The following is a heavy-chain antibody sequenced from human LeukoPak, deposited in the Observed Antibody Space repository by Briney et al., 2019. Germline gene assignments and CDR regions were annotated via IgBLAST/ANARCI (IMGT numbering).Heavy chain of an antibody. D-gene: IGHD3-10*01. CDR1: GFTFSSSA. CDR3: AREGSGRTAYNDGLDV. J-gene: IGHJ3*01. Sequence: GGSLRLSCAASGFTFSSSAMSWVRQVPGKGLEWVSGISSSGGSTNYADSVRGRFTISRDNSKNTLYVQMNSLRDEDTAVYYCAREGSGRTAYNDGLDVWGQGTMVTVSS. CDR2: ISSSGGST. V-gene: IGHV3-23*01.